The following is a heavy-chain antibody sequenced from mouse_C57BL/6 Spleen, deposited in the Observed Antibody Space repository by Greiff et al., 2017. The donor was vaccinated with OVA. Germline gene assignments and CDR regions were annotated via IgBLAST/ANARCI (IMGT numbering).Heavy chain of an antibody. CDR3: TGGGDSSYDEY. V-gene: IGHV1-81*01. CDR2: IYPRSGNT. CDR1: GYTFTSYG. D-gene: IGHD1-1*01. J-gene: IGHJ2*01. Sequence: QVQLQQSGAELARPGASVKLSCKASGYTFTSYGISWVKQRTGQGLEWIGEIYPRSGNTYYNEKFKGKATLTADKSSSTAYMELRSLTSEDSAVYFCTGGGDSSYDEYWGQGTTLTVSS.